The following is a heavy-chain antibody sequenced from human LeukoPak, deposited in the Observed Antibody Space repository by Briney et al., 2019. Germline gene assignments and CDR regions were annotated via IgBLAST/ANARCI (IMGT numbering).Heavy chain of an antibody. CDR3: ARLYDILSGYHYYFDY. V-gene: IGHV3-11*01. CDR1: GFTFSDYY. Sequence: GGSLRLSCAASGFTFSDYYMSWIRQAPGKGLEWVSYISNSDNSIHYADSVKGRFTISRDNARNALYLQMSSLRAEDTAVYYCARLYDILSGYHYYFDYWGQGILVTVSS. D-gene: IGHD3-9*01. J-gene: IGHJ4*02. CDR2: ISNSDNSI.